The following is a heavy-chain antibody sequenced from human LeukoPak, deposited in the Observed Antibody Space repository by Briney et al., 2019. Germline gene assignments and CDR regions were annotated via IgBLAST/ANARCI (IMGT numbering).Heavy chain of an antibody. CDR3: ARVRDIGSRYRPSDI. CDR2: IKADGSGR. Sequence: GGSLRLSCVVSGFTFSKYWMTWVRQAPGKGLEWVADIKADGSGRYYVDSVKGRFTISRDNARNTLYLQMKSLKVEDTAVYFCARVRDIGSRYRPSDIWGQGTRVTVSS. J-gene: IGHJ3*02. D-gene: IGHD2-15*01. V-gene: IGHV3-7*01. CDR1: GFTFSKYW.